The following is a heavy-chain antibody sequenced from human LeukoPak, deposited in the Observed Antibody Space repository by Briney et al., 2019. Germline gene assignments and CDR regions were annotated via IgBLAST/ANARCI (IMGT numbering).Heavy chain of an antibody. V-gene: IGHV1-8*01. Sequence: ASVKVSCKASGYTFTSYDINWVRQATGQGLEWMGWMNPNSGNTGYAQKFQGRVTMTRNTSISTAYMELSSLRSEDTAVYYCARHHGYYYDSSGYSTFDYWGQGTLVTVSS. CDR2: MNPNSGNT. D-gene: IGHD3-22*01. J-gene: IGHJ4*02. CDR3: ARHHGYYYDSSGYSTFDY. CDR1: GYTFTSYD.